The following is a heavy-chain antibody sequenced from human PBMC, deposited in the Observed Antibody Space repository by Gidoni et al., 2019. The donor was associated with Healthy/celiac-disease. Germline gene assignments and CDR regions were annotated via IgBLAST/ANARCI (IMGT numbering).Heavy chain of an antibody. CDR3: ARLEGYYGDYPYYYYGMDV. J-gene: IGHJ6*02. CDR2: IKQDGSEK. V-gene: IGHV3-7*01. D-gene: IGHD4-17*01. Sequence: EVQLVESGGGLVQPGGSLRLPCAASGFTFRSYWLRWVRQAPGKGREWVANIKQDGSEKYYVDSVKGRFTISRDNAKNSLYLQMNSLRAEDTAVYYCARLEGYYGDYPYYYYGMDVWGQGTTVTVSS. CDR1: GFTFRSYW.